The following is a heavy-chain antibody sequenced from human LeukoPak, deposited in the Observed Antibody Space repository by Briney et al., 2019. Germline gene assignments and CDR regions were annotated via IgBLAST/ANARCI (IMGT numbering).Heavy chain of an antibody. D-gene: IGHD6-13*01. J-gene: IGHJ4*02. V-gene: IGHV3-21*01. Sequence: GGSLRLSCAASGFTFSIYSITWVRQSPGKGLQWVSSISSTSSYIFYADSVKGRFTISRDNAENSVYLQMNSLRAEDTAVYYCARSHIAAAGILDYWGQGTLVTVSS. CDR1: GFTFSIYS. CDR3: ARSHIAAAGILDY. CDR2: ISSTSSYI.